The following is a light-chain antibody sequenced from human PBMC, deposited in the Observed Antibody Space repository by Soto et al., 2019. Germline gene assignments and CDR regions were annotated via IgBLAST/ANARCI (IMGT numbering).Light chain of an antibody. Sequence: DIQMTQSPSSLPVFVGDRVTITCRASQGISNYLAWYQQKPGKVPKLLIYAASTLHSGVPSRFSRSGSGTDFTLTISSLQPEDVAIYYCQRYNSALTWTLGQGTKVEIK. J-gene: IGKJ1*01. CDR1: QGISNY. CDR2: AAS. V-gene: IGKV1-27*01. CDR3: QRYNSALTWT.